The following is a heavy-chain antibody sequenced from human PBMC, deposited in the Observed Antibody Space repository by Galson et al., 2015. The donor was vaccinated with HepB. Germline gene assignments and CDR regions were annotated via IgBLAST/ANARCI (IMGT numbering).Heavy chain of an antibody. CDR1: GFTFSSAW. CDR2: VKSKSDGGTA. J-gene: IGHJ3*01. CDR3: TTDRGGGYDPGV. V-gene: IGHV3-15*07. Sequence: SLRLSCAASGFTFSSAWMNWVRQAPGKGLEWVGRVKSKSDGGTADYGVPVKGRFTISRDDSKNTFYLQMNSLKTEDTAMYYCTTDRGGGYDPGVWGQGTMVTVSS. D-gene: IGHD3-22*01.